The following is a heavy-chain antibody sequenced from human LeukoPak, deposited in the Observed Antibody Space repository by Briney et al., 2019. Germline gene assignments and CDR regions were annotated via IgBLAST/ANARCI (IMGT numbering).Heavy chain of an antibody. CDR1: GGSISPYY. CDR3: ARRAAAVGTYYMDV. J-gene: IGHJ6*03. CDR2: IYYSGGT. Sequence: ASETLSLTCTVSGGSISPYYWNWIRQPPGKGLERIGYIYYSGGTNYNDSLKSRVTISVDTSQNQFSLRLSSMTAADTAVYYCARRAAAVGTYYMDVWGKGTTVTVSS. V-gene: IGHV4-59*01. D-gene: IGHD6-13*01.